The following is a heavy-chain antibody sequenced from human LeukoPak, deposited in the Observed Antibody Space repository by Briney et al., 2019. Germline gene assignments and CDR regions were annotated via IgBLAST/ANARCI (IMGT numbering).Heavy chain of an antibody. J-gene: IGHJ4*02. CDR3: AREPLRRDYDFWSGYYTTEFDY. V-gene: IGHV4-61*02. CDR1: GGSISSGSYY. Sequence: PSETLSLTCTVSGGSISSGSYYWSWIRQPAGKGLEWIGRIYTSGSTNYNPSLKSRVTISVDTSKNQFSLKLSSVTAADKAVYYCAREPLRRDYDFWSGYYTTEFDYWGQGTLVTVSS. D-gene: IGHD3-3*01. CDR2: IYTSGST.